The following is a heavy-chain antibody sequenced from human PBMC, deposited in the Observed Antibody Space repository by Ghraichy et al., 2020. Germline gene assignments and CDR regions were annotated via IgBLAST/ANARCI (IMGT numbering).Heavy chain of an antibody. D-gene: IGHD1-26*01. CDR1: GFTFSSYW. V-gene: IGHV3-7*01. CDR3: GRFAWGVGAGFNYEY. CDR2: IKQDGVER. J-gene: IGHJ4*02. Sequence: GESLNISCAASGFTFSSYWMSWVRQAPGKGLEWVANIKQDGVERYYVDSVKGRFTISRDNVKNSLYLQMNSLRAEDTAVYYCGRFAWGVGAGFNYEYWGQGTLVTVSS.